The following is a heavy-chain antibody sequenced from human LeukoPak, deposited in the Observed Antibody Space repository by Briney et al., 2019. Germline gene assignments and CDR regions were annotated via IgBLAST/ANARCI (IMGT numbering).Heavy chain of an antibody. CDR3: ASRPGWYAYFQH. J-gene: IGHJ1*01. CDR1: GGSISSNSYY. D-gene: IGHD6-19*01. CDR2: INHSGST. Sequence: SETLSLTCTVSGGSISSNSYYWGWIRQPPGKGLEWIGEINHSGSTNYNPSLKSRVTISVDTSKNQFSLKLSSVTAAGTAVYYCASRPGWYAYFQHWGQGTLVTVSS. V-gene: IGHV4-39*07.